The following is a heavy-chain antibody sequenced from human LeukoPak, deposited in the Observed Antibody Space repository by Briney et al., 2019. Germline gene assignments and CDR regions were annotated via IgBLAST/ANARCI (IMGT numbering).Heavy chain of an antibody. CDR1: GFTFSGFW. V-gene: IGHV3-7*03. CDR2: INSDGSEG. Sequence: PGGSLRLSCAVSGFTFSGFWMSWSRQAPGKGLEWVASINSDGSEGYYADVVKGRFTISRDNAKNSLYLQINSLRAEDTAVYYCARSSYSSSSSVWGQGPRVTVSS. D-gene: IGHD6-6*01. CDR3: ARSSYSSSSSV. J-gene: IGHJ3*01.